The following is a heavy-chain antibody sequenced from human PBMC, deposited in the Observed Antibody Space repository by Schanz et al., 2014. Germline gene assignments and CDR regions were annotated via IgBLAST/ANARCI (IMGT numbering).Heavy chain of an antibody. Sequence: QEQLVESGGGVVQPGGSLRLSFAAFGFIFSSFGLHWVRQAPGKGLEWVAFIWYDGSNKYYADPVKGRFTISRDNSKNTLYLQMNTLRAEDTAVYYCARDRGYCSGGSCLTFDYWGQGTLVTVSS. CDR2: IWYDGSNK. CDR1: GFIFSSFG. D-gene: IGHD2-15*01. J-gene: IGHJ4*02. V-gene: IGHV3-30*02. CDR3: ARDRGYCSGGSCLTFDY.